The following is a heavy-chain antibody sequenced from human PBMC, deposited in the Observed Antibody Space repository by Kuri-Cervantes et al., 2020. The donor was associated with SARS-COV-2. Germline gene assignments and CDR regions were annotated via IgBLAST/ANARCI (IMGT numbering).Heavy chain of an antibody. CDR1: GYTFTSYD. J-gene: IGHJ3*02. CDR3: ARASSHYYDFWSGSYDAFDI. V-gene: IGHV1-8*03. CDR2: MNPNSGNT. D-gene: IGHD3-3*01. Sequence: ASVKVSCKASGYTFTSYDINWVRQATGQGLEWMGWMNPNSGNTGYAQKFQGRVTITRNTSISTAYMELSSLRSEDTAVYCCARASSHYYDFWSGSYDAFDIWGQGTMVTVSS.